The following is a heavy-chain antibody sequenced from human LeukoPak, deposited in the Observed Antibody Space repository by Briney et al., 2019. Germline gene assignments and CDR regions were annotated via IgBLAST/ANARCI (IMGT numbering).Heavy chain of an antibody. CDR2: ISSSSSYI. Sequence: GGSLRLSCAASGFTFSSYSMNWVRQAPGKGLEWVSSISSSSSYIYYADSVKGRFTISRDNAKNSLYLQMNSLRAEDTAVYYCARDWTPYYYDSSGYPDYWGPGTLVTVSS. J-gene: IGHJ4*02. CDR1: GFTFSSYS. V-gene: IGHV3-21*01. D-gene: IGHD3-22*01. CDR3: ARDWTPYYYDSSGYPDY.